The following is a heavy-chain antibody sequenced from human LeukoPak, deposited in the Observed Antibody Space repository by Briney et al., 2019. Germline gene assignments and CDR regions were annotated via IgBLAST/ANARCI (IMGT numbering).Heavy chain of an antibody. CDR3: ARDRYYDSSGYYSRGRHDAFDI. CDR2: INPSGGST. J-gene: IGHJ3*02. CDR1: GYTFTSYY. Sequence: ASVKVSCKASGYTFTSYYMHWVRQAPGQGLEWMGIINPSGGSTSYAQKFQGRVTMTRDTSTSTVYMELSSLRSEDTAVYYCARDRYYDSSGYYSRGRHDAFDIWGQGTMVTVSS. D-gene: IGHD3-22*01. V-gene: IGHV1-46*01.